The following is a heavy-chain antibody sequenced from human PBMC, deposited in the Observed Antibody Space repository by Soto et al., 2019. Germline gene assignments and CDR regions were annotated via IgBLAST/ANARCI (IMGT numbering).Heavy chain of an antibody. Sequence: GGSLRLSCAASGFTFSSYAMSWVRQAPGKGLEWVSAISGSGGSTYYADSVKGRFTISRDNSKNTLYLQMNSLRAEDTAVYYCAKKYCSSTSCYAFDYWGQGTLVTVYS. J-gene: IGHJ4*02. V-gene: IGHV3-23*01. D-gene: IGHD2-2*01. CDR3: AKKYCSSTSCYAFDY. CDR1: GFTFSSYA. CDR2: ISGSGGST.